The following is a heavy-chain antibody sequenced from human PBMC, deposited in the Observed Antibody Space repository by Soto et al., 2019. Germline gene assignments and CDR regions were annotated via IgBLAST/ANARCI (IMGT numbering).Heavy chain of an antibody. Sequence: QVQLVQSGAEVKKPVSSVKVSCKASGGTFSRYTISWVRQAPGQGLEWMGRIIPILDIPNYAQNFQGRVTITADKSTSTAYMELNSLRSDDTAVYYCASHFTGVLVLGASPPGGDNYGWDVWGQGTTVTVSS. CDR2: IIPILDIP. CDR3: ASHFTGVLVLGASPPGGDNYGWDV. J-gene: IGHJ6*02. CDR1: GGTFSRYT. V-gene: IGHV1-69*02. D-gene: IGHD2-15*01.